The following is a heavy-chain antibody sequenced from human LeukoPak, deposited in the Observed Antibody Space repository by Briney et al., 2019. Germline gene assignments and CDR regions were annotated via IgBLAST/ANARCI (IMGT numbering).Heavy chain of an antibody. D-gene: IGHD5/OR15-5a*01. CDR2: TYYRSKWYN. V-gene: IGHV6-1*01. Sequence: SQTLSLTCAISGDSVSSNSAAWNWVRQPPSRGLEWLGRTYYRSKWYNDYAVSVKSRITINPDTSKNQFSLQLNSVTPEDTAVYCWARYSVCEDHFDYWGQGTLVTVSS. J-gene: IGHJ4*02. CDR3: ARYSVCEDHFDY. CDR1: GDSVSSNSAA.